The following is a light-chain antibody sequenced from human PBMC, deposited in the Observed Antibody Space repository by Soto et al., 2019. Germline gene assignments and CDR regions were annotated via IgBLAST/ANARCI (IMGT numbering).Light chain of an antibody. J-gene: IGKJ2*01. V-gene: IGKV3-15*01. CDR2: GAS. CDR3: QQYNNWPPFT. CDR1: KSVGDN. Sequence: EVVMTQSPATLSVSPGETVTLSCRASKSVGDNLAWYQQKPGQAPRPLVYGASTRATGIPARFSGSGSGTGFTLTISSLQSEDSALYYCQQYNNWPPFTFGQGTKVEIK.